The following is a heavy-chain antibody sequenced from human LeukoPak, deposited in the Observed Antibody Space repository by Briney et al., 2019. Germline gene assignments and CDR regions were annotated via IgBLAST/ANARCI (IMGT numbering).Heavy chain of an antibody. CDR3: ARPGRWPHALDI. CDR2: INHSGST. D-gene: IGHD2-15*01. Sequence: QSSETLSLTCAVYGGSFSGYYWSWIRQPPGKGLEWIGEINHSGSTNYNPSLKSRVTISVDTSKNQFSLKLSSVTAADTAVYYCARPGRWPHALDIWGQGTMVTVSS. CDR1: GGSFSGYY. V-gene: IGHV4-34*01. J-gene: IGHJ3*02.